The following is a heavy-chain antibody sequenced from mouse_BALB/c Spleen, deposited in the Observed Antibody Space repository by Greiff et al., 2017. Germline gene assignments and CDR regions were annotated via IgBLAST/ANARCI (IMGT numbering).Heavy chain of an antibody. Sequence: VHLVESGPGLVAPSQSLSITCTVSGFSLTSYGVHWVRQPPGKGLEWLGVIWAGGSTNYNSALMSRLSISKDNSKSQVFLKMNSLQTDDTAMYYCARDRWYGNYHAMDYWGQGTSVTVSS. CDR3: ARDRWYGNYHAMDY. D-gene: IGHD2-10*02. V-gene: IGHV2-9*02. J-gene: IGHJ4*01. CDR1: GFSLTSYG. CDR2: IWAGGST.